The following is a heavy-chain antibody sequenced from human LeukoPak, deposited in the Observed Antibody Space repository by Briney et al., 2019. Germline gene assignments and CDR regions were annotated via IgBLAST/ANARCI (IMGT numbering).Heavy chain of an antibody. D-gene: IGHD2-21*01. V-gene: IGHV3-7*03. J-gene: IGHJ4*02. CDR3: ASSYYSDCDY. CDR1: GFTFNIYW. CDR2: INQDGSEK. Sequence: GGSLRLSCAASGFTFNIYWMSWVPPAPGRGLEWVANINQDGSEKNYVDSVKGRFTISRDNARNTLYLQMYSLRVEDTAFYYCASSYYSDCDYWGQGTLVTVSS.